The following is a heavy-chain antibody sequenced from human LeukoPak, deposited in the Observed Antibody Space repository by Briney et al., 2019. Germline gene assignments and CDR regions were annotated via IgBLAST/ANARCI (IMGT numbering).Heavy chain of an antibody. V-gene: IGHV4-61*02. CDR1: GDSISSGDYY. CDR3: AREGESYGDYVFFPNNANNWFDP. Sequence: SETLSLTCTVSGDSISSGDYYWSWIRQPAGKGLEWIGCISSSGSTNYNPSLKSRVTMSVDTSKNQFSLKLSSVTAADTAVYYCAREGESYGDYVFFPNNANNWFDPWGQGTLVTVSS. J-gene: IGHJ5*02. D-gene: IGHD4-17*01. CDR2: ISSSGST.